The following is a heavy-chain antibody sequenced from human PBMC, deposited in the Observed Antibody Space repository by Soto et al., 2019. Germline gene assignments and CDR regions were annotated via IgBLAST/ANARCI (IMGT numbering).Heavy chain of an antibody. V-gene: IGHV4-34*01. D-gene: IGHD6-19*01. Sequence: SETLSLTCAVYGGSFSGYYWSWMRQPPGKGLEWIGEINHSGSTNYNPSLKGRVTISVDTSKNQFSLKLSSVTAADTAVYYCARGVRYSSGGFDYWGQGTLVTVYS. CDR3: ARGVRYSSGGFDY. J-gene: IGHJ4*02. CDR1: GGSFSGYY. CDR2: INHSGST.